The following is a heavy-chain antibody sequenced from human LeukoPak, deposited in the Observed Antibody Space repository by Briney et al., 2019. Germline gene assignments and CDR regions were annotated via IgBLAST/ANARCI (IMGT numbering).Heavy chain of an antibody. CDR1: SGSIRNSNYY. V-gene: IGHV4-61*05. Sequence: PSETLSLTCTVSSGSIRNSNYYWGWIRQPPGKGLEWIGYIYYSGSTNYNPSLKSRVTISVDTSKNQFSLKLRSVTAADTAVYYCARLTGPFDYWGQGTLVTVSS. CDR2: IYYSGST. D-gene: IGHD1-20*01. J-gene: IGHJ4*02. CDR3: ARLTGPFDY.